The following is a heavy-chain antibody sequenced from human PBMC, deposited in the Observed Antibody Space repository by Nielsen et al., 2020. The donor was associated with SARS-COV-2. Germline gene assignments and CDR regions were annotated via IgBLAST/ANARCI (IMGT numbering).Heavy chain of an antibody. CDR2: INPNSGGT. J-gene: IGHJ4*02. D-gene: IGHD6-6*01. Sequence: ASVKVSCKASGYTFTGYYMHWVRQAPGQGLEWMGWINPNSGGTNYAQKFQGRVTMTRDTSISTAYLEVTRLRSGDTAVYYCARGGSIPARPLDYWGLGTLVTVSS. CDR1: GYTFTGYY. V-gene: IGHV1-2*02. CDR3: ARGGSIPARPLDY.